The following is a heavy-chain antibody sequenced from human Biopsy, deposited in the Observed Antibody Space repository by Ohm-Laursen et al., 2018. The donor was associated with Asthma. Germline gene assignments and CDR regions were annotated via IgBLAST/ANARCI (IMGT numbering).Heavy chain of an antibody. Sequence: SLRLSCAASGFSFSNFAIHWVRQAPGKGLKWVGVISKDASTQDYADSVKGRFTMARDNSKNTLDLQMNSLREEDTAVYYCVRDGTDDAFDIWGRGTVVSVSS. V-gene: IGHV3-30*01. CDR1: GFSFSNFA. CDR3: VRDGTDDAFDI. CDR2: ISKDASTQ. D-gene: IGHD1-1*01. J-gene: IGHJ3*02.